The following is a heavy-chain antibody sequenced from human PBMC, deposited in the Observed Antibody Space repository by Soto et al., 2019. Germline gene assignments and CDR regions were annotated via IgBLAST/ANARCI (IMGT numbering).Heavy chain of an antibody. CDR1: GFTFSDYY. Sequence: GGSLRLSCAASGFTFSDYYMSCIRQAPGKGLEWVSYISSSGSTIYYADSVNGRFTISRDNSKNSLYLQMNSLRAEDTAGYYCARVTVVVPAAADGYYYGMDVWGQGTTVTVSS. D-gene: IGHD2-2*01. CDR3: ARVTVVVPAAADGYYYGMDV. J-gene: IGHJ6*02. V-gene: IGHV3-11*01. CDR2: ISSSGSTI.